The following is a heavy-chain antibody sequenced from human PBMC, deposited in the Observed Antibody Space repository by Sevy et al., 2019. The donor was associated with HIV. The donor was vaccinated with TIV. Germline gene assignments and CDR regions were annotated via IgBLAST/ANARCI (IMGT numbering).Heavy chain of an antibody. Sequence: GGSLRLSCAASGFTFSSYAMSWVRQAPGKGLEWVSGMSGSGGSTYYADSVKGRFAISRDNSKNTLYLQMNSLRAEDTAVYYCAKDRVWELGHAFDIWGQGTMVTVSS. CDR2: MSGSGGST. D-gene: IGHD1-26*01. V-gene: IGHV3-23*01. CDR1: GFTFSSYA. J-gene: IGHJ3*02. CDR3: AKDRVWELGHAFDI.